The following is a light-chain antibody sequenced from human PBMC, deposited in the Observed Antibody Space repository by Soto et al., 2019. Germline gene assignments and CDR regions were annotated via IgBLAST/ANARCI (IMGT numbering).Light chain of an antibody. CDR3: QQSDSTPYT. CDR2: VAS. J-gene: IGKJ2*01. V-gene: IGKV1-39*01. CDR1: QSISSH. Sequence: IQMTQSPSSLSASVGDRVTITCRASQSISSHLNCYQQKPGTAPKLLIYVASSLQSGVPSRFTGSGSGTDFTLTISSLQPEDFAIYYCQQSDSTPYTFGQGTKLEIK.